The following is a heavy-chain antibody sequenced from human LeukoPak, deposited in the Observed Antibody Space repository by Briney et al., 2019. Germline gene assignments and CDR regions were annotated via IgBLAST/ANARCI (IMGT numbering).Heavy chain of an antibody. CDR3: ATAPNHYDSSGFDR. CDR2: ISYRGLL. J-gene: IGHJ4*02. V-gene: IGHV4-39*01. D-gene: IGHD3-22*01. CDR1: SGSISSSGYF. Sequence: PSETLSLTCTVSSGSISSSGYFCGWIRLPPGKGLEWIGTISYRGLLYYNPSLKSRVTISVDTSRNQFSLRLTSVTAADTGVYYCATAPNHYDSSGFDRWGLGTLVSVSS.